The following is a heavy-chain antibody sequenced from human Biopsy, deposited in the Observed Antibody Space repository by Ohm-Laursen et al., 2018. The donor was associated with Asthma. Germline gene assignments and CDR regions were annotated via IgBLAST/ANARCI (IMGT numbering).Heavy chain of an antibody. CDR1: GDSITSGGWC. V-gene: IGHV4-31*03. Sequence: TLSLTCTVSGDSITSGGWCWNWIRQHPGKGLERNGYIHHSGTSYFNPSLKSRVSFSRDTSKNQFSLRLSSVTAADTAMYYCARIPRRSGSYFVDYWGQGTLVTVSS. J-gene: IGHJ4*02. D-gene: IGHD3-22*01. CDR2: IHHSGTS. CDR3: ARIPRRSGSYFVDY.